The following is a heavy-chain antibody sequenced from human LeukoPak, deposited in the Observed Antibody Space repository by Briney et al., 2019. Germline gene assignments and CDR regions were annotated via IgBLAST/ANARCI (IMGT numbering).Heavy chain of an antibody. J-gene: IGHJ4*02. CDR3: VSFYETY. Sequence: GSLRLSCAASGFTFRSYGLSWVRQAPGKGLVWVSHINSDGSWTSYADSVKGRFTISKDNAKNTVYLQMNNLRAEDTAVYYCVSFYETYWGRGTLVTVPS. CDR1: GFTFRSYG. V-gene: IGHV3-74*01. CDR2: INSDGSWT. D-gene: IGHD2/OR15-2a*01.